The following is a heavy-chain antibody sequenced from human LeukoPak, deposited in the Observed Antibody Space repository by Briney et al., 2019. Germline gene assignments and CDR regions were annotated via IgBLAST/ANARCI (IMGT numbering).Heavy chain of an antibody. CDR3: ARVKGSNWFDP. V-gene: IGHV4-59*01. J-gene: IGHJ5*02. Sequence: SETLSLTRTVSGVSISIYYWSWIRQPPGKGLEWIGYIYNSESTYYNPSLKSRVTISLDTSKNQLSLRLNSVTAADTAVYYCARVKGSNWFDPWGQGTLVTVSS. CDR1: GVSISIYY. D-gene: IGHD6-6*01. CDR2: IYNSEST.